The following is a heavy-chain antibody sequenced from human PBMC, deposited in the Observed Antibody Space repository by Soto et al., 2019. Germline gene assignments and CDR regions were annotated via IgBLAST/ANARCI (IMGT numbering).Heavy chain of an antibody. J-gene: IGHJ4*02. Sequence: QVQLQESGPGLVKPSETLSLTCTVSGGSISSYYWSWIRQPPEKGLEWIGYIYYSGSTNYNPSLKSRVTISVDTSKNQVSLNLSSVTAADTAVYYCARDRISVTEGFDYWGQGTLVTVSS. V-gene: IGHV4-59*01. D-gene: IGHD6-19*01. CDR3: ARDRISVTEGFDY. CDR1: GGSISSYY. CDR2: IYYSGST.